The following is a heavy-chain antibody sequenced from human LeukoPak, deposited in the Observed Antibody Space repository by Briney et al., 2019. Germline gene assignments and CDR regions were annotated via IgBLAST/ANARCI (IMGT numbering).Heavy chain of an antibody. CDR2: ISIYNGNT. CDR3: ARGGDGYNSLFHSFDV. CDR1: GYSFTSYG. Sequence: GASVKVPCKASGYSFTSYGLSWVRQAPGQGLEWMGWISIYNGNTNYTQKLQGRLTMTRDTSTSTAYLDLRALRSDDSAIYYCARGGDGYNSLFHSFDVWGHGTVVTASS. D-gene: IGHD5-24*01. J-gene: IGHJ3*01. V-gene: IGHV1-18*01.